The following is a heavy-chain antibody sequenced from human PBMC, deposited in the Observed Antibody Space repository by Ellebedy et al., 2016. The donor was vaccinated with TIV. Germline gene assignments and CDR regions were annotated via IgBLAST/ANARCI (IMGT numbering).Heavy chain of an antibody. CDR1: GFTFSSYS. J-gene: IGHJ4*02. CDR3: ARDRISASGIFDY. Sequence: GESLKISCAASGFTFSSYSMNWVRQAPGKGLEWISSISSSSNYMSYADSVKGRFTISRDNAKNSLDLQMSSLRAEDTAVYYCARDRISASGIFDYWGQGTLVTVSS. CDR2: ISSSSNYM. D-gene: IGHD6-13*01. V-gene: IGHV3-21*01.